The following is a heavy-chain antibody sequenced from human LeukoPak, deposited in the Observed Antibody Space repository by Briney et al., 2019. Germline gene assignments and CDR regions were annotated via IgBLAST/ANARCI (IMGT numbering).Heavy chain of an antibody. J-gene: IGHJ5*02. V-gene: IGHV4-34*01. CDR3: ARDVAVAGVYNWFDP. Sequence: SETLSLTCAVYGGSFSGYYWSWIRQPPGKGLEWIGEIYHSGSTNYNPSLKSRVTISVDKSKNQFSLKLSSVTAADTAVYYCARDVAVAGVYNWFDPWGQGTLVTVSS. CDR1: GGSFSGYY. D-gene: IGHD6-19*01. CDR2: IYHSGST.